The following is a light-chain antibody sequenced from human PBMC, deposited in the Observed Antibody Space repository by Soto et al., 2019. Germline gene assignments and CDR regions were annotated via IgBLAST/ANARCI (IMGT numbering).Light chain of an antibody. CDR3: AAWDDSLNGYV. CDR1: SSNIGTNA. V-gene: IGLV1-44*01. J-gene: IGLJ1*01. Sequence: QSVLTQPPSASGTPGQRVTISCSGGSSNIGTNAVNWYQQLPGTAPKLLIYNNNQRPSGAPDRFSGSKSGTSASLAISGLQSEDEADYYCAAWDDSLNGYVFGTGTKLTVL. CDR2: NNN.